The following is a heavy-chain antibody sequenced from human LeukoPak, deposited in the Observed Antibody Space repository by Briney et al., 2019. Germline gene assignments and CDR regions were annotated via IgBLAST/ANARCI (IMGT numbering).Heavy chain of an antibody. CDR3: ARGRTKAVAGTSFDY. V-gene: IGHV4-4*07. Sequence: SETLSLTCTFSGGSITSYYWSWIRQPAGKGLEWIGRIYTSGSTNYNPSLKSRVTISVDTSKNQFSLKLSSVTAADTAVYYCARGRTKAVAGTSFDYWGQGTLVTVSS. CDR1: GGSITSYY. D-gene: IGHD6-19*01. J-gene: IGHJ4*02. CDR2: IYTSGST.